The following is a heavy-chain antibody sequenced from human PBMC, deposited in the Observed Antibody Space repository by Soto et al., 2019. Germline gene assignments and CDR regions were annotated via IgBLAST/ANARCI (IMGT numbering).Heavy chain of an antibody. Sequence: ESGGGVVQPGRSLRLSCAASGFTFSSYAMHWVRQAPGKGLEWVAVISYDGSNKYYADSVKGRFTISRDNSKNTLYLQMNSLRAEDTAVYYCASQTAMVTFDYWGQGTLVTVSS. V-gene: IGHV3-30-3*01. CDR2: ISYDGSNK. J-gene: IGHJ4*02. CDR1: GFTFSSYA. D-gene: IGHD5-18*01. CDR3: ASQTAMVTFDY.